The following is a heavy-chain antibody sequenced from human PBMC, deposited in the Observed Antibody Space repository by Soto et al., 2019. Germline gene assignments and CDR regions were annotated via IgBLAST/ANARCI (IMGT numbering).Heavy chain of an antibody. D-gene: IGHD3-3*01. CDR1: GVTFSSYA. V-gene: IGHV3-23*01. J-gene: IGHJ4*02. CDR2: ISGSGGST. Sequence: PGGSLRLSCAASGVTFSSYAMSWVCQAPGKGLEWVSAISGSGGSTYYADSVKGRFTISRDNSKNTLYLQMNSLRAEDTAVYYCAKDSRFLGWLLYDYWGQGTLVTVSS. CDR3: AKDSRFLGWLLYDY.